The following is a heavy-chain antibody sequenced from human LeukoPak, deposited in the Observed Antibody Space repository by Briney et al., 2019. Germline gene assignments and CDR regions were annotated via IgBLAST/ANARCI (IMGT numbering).Heavy chain of an antibody. CDR3: ARTSAAGPSLSKTKAN. D-gene: IGHD6-13*01. J-gene: IGHJ4*02. CDR1: GGSISSSSYY. CDR2: IYYSGST. Sequence: SETLSLTCTVSGGSISSSSYYWGWIRQPPGKGLEWIGSIYYSGSTYYNPSLKSRVTISVDTSKNQFSLKLSSVTAADTAVYYCARTSAAGPSLSKTKANWGQGTLVTVSS. V-gene: IGHV4-39*01.